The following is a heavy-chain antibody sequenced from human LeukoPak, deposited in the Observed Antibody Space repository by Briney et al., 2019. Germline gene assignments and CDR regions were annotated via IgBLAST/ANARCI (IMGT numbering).Heavy chain of an antibody. CDR3: ARDYYTSGSH. D-gene: IGHD3-10*01. Sequence: GGSLRLSCAASGFTFSSSWMAWVRQTPGKGLEWVANINQAGSDKNYVDSVRGRFTISRDNGKNSLYLQMNSLRAEDTALYYCARDYYTSGSHWGQGTLVIVSS. J-gene: IGHJ4*02. CDR1: GFTFSSSW. V-gene: IGHV3-7*01. CDR2: INQAGSDK.